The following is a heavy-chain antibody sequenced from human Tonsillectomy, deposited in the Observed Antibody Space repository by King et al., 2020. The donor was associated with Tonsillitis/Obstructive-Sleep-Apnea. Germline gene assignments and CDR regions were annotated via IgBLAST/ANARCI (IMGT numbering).Heavy chain of an antibody. V-gene: IGHV3-49*05. J-gene: IGHJ6*03. CDR3: TREGEGYCSSTSCYFKGCYYYYMDV. CDR2: IRSKAYGGTT. Sequence: VQLVESGGGLVKPGRSLRLSCTASGFTFGDYAMSWFRQAPGKGLEWVGFIRSKAYGGTTEYAASVKGRFTISRDDSKSIAYLQMNSLKTEDTAVYYCTREGEGYCSSTSCYFKGCYYYYMDVWGKGTTVTVSS. D-gene: IGHD2-2*01. CDR1: GFTFGDYA.